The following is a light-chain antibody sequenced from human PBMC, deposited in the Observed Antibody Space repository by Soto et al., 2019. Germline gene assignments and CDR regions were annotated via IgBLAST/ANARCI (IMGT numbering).Light chain of an antibody. CDR2: EDS. J-gene: IGLJ3*02. CDR1: SSDVGSYNV. Sequence: QSVLTQPASVSGSPGQSITISCTGTSSDVGSYNVVSWYQQHPGKAPKLIIYEDSKRPSGVSNRFSGSKAGNTASLTISGLQAEDEADYYCCSFAGSSTPVFGGGTKLTVL. V-gene: IGLV2-23*01. CDR3: CSFAGSSTPV.